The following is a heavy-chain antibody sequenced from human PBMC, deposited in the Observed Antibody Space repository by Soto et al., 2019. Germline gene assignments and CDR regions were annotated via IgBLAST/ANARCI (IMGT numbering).Heavy chain of an antibody. V-gene: IGHV4-59*08. D-gene: IGHD3-22*01. J-gene: IGHJ4*02. CDR2: IYYSGST. Sequence: SDTLSLTCPLYGVSISSYYCSWIRQPPGKGLECIGYIYYSGSTNYNPSLKSRVTISVDTSKDQFSLKLCSVTAADTVVYYCARSSEYYYDSSGYYLDYWGQGTLVTVS. CDR3: ARSSEYYYDSSGYYLDY. CDR1: GVSISSYY.